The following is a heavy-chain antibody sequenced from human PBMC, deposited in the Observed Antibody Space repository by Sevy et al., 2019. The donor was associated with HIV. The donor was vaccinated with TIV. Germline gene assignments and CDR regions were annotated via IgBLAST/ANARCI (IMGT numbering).Heavy chain of an antibody. Sequence: GGSLRLSCAASGFNIRVYWMLWVRQAPGKGLEWVANINEDGSTKYYLESVKGRFTISRDNAENSVVLQMNSLRVEDTAVYYCVRALFKADSLWGQGTLVTVSS. CDR2: INEDGSTK. V-gene: IGHV3-7*01. J-gene: IGHJ4*02. CDR1: GFNIRVYW. D-gene: IGHD2-21*01. CDR3: VRALFKADSL.